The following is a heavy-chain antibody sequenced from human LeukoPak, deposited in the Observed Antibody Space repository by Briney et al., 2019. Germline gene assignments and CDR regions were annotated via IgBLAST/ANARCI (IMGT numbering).Heavy chain of an antibody. CDR1: GPTFTSYA. CDR2: SIPIFGAA. V-gene: IGHV1-69*05. CDR3: ARARERRFHYYYMDV. D-gene: IGHD1-1*01. J-gene: IGHJ6*03. Sequence: ASVTLSCKASGPTFTSYAISWARQAPGQGLGWRRGSIPIFGAANYAQKFQGSVTITTDESTSTAYMELSSLRSEDTAVYYCARARERRFHYYYMDVWGKGTTVTVPS.